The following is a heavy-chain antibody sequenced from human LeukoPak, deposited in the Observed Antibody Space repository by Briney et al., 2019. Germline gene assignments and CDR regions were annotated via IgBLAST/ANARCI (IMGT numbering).Heavy chain of an antibody. CDR1: GFTFSYYG. CDR2: IRYDGNDK. CDR3: AKDLMRDRWFGES. V-gene: IGHV3-30*02. J-gene: IGHJ5*02. D-gene: IGHD3-10*01. Sequence: GGSLRLFCAASGFTFSYYGMHWVRQAPGKGLEWVAFIRYDGNDKFYADSVKGRFTISRDTSRNTLCLQMNSLRTDDTAVYYCAKDLMRDRWFGESWGQGTLVTVSS.